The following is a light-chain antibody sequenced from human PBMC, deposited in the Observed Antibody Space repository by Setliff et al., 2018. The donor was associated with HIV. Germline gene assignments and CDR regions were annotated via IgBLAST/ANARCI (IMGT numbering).Light chain of an antibody. CDR2: DVI. CDR1: SSDVGGYYS. J-gene: IGLJ1*01. CDR3: SSYTTSSTLYV. Sequence: QSALTQPASVSGSPRQPITISCTGISSDVGGYYSVSWYQQHPGKAPKLMIYDVINRPSGVSNRFSGSRSGNTASLTISGLQVEDEADYYCSSYTTSSTLYVFGPGTKVTVL. V-gene: IGLV2-14*03.